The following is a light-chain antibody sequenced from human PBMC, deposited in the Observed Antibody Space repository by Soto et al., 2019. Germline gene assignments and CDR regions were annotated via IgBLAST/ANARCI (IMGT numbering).Light chain of an antibody. Sequence: EIVLTQSPATLSLSPGERATLSCRASQSISSYLAWYQQKPGQAPRLLIYDASNRASGVPPRFSGSGSGTDFTLTISSLEPKDFAVYYCQQRSNWPMYTFGQGTKLEIK. CDR3: QQRSNWPMYT. J-gene: IGKJ2*01. V-gene: IGKV3-11*01. CDR2: DAS. CDR1: QSISSY.